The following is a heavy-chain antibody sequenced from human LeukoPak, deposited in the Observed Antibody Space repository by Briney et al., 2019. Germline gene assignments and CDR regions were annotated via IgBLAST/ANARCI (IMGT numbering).Heavy chain of an antibody. J-gene: IGHJ4*02. V-gene: IGHV3-23*01. D-gene: IGHD3-10*01. CDR2: ISGSGLNT. CDR3: AKGGGYGSGTYSED. Sequence: GGSLRLSCAASGFIFSTYGMTWFRQAPGRGLEWASGISGSGLNTYYADSVKGRFTSSRDNSKNMLYLQMNSLRAEDTAVYYCAKGGGYGSGTYSEDWGQGILVTVSS. CDR1: GFIFSTYG.